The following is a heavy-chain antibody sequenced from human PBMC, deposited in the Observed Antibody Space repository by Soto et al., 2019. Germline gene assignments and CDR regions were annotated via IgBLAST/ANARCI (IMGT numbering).Heavy chain of an antibody. CDR1: VGSFSGYY. Sequence: PSETLSLTCAVYVGSFSGYYWSWIRQPPGKGLGWIGEINHSGSTNYNPSLKSRVTISVDTSKNQFSLKLSSVTAADTAVYYCARPITIFGVVSGMDVWGQGTTVTVS. CDR3: ARPITIFGVVSGMDV. CDR2: INHSGST. V-gene: IGHV4-34*01. J-gene: IGHJ6*02. D-gene: IGHD3-3*01.